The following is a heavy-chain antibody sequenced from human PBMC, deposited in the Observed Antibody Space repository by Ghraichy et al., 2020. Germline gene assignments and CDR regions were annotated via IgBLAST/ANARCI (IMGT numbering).Heavy chain of an antibody. V-gene: IGHV1-18*04. Sequence: ASVKVSCKASGYTFTSYGISWVRQAPGQGLEWMGWISAYNGNTNYAQKVQDRVTMTTDTSTSTAYMELRSLRSDDTAVYYCARPVNYGDVDYYYGMDVWGQGTTVTVSS. J-gene: IGHJ6*02. CDR3: ARPVNYGDVDYYYGMDV. CDR2: ISAYNGNT. D-gene: IGHD4-17*01. CDR1: GYTFTSYG.